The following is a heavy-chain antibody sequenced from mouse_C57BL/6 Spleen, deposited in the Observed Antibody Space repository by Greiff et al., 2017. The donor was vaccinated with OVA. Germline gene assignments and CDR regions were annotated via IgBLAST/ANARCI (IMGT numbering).Heavy chain of an antibody. D-gene: IGHD1-1*01. CDR2: IDPSDSYT. J-gene: IGHJ2*01. Sequence: VQLQQSGAELVRPGTSVKLSCKASGYTFTSYWMHWVKQRPGQGLEWIGVIDPSDSYTNYNQKFKGKATLTVDTSSSTAYMQLSSLTSEDSAVYYCARGYYGSRSYFDYWGQGTTLTVSS. CDR3: ARGYYGSRSYFDY. V-gene: IGHV1-59*01. CDR1: GYTFTSYW.